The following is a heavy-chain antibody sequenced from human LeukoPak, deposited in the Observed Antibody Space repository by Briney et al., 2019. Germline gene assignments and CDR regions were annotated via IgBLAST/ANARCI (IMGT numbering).Heavy chain of an antibody. Sequence: GGSLRLSCAAAGFTFSDYYMSWIRQAPGKGLEWVSYISSSGSTIYYADSVKGRFTIYRDNAKNSLYLQTNSLRAEDTAVYYCARDQTLLRFLACSYYYYGMDVWGQGTMVTVSS. J-gene: IGHJ6*02. D-gene: IGHD3-3*01. V-gene: IGHV3-11*01. CDR2: ISSSGSTI. CDR3: ARDQTLLRFLACSYYYYGMDV. CDR1: GFTFSDYY.